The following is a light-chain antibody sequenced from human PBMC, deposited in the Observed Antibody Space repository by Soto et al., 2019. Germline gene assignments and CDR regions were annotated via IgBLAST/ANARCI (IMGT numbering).Light chain of an antibody. CDR3: AAWDDSLNGHV. CDR1: SSNIGTSS. Sequence: QSVLTQPHSASGTPGQRVTISCSGSSSNIGTSSVHWFQQLPGTAPKLLISTTNQRPSGVPERFSGSKSGTSASLAISGLRSEEEADYDCAAWDDSLNGHVFGTGTKSTVL. V-gene: IGLV1-44*01. J-gene: IGLJ1*01. CDR2: TTN.